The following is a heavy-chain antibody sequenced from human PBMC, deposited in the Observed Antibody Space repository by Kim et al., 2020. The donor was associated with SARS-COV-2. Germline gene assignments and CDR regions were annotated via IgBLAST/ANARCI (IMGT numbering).Heavy chain of an antibody. CDR1: GGSISSYY. CDR2: IYTSGST. Sequence: SETLSLTCTVSGGSISSYYWSWIRQPAGKGLEWVGRIYTSGSTNYNPSLKSRVTMSVDTSKNQISLKLNSVTAADTAVDYCSGTTAAALPFYYWGQGTLV. D-gene: IGHD6-13*01. CDR3: SGTTAAALPFYY. J-gene: IGHJ4*02. V-gene: IGHV4-4*07.